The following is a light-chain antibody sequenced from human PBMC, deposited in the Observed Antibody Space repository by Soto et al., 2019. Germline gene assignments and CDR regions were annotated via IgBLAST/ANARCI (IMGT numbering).Light chain of an antibody. V-gene: IGKV1-33*01. CDR3: QQYDNLPIT. J-gene: IGKJ5*01. CDR1: QSISSY. CDR2: DAS. Sequence: DIQMTQSPYSLSASVGEGVTITCRASQSISSYLNWYQQKPGKAPKLLIYDASNLETGVPSRFSGSGSGTDFTFTISSLQPEDIATYYCQQYDNLPITFGQGTRLEIK.